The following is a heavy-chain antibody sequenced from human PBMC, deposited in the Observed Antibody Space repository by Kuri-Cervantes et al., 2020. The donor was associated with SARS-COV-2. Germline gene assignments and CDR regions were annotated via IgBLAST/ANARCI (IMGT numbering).Heavy chain of an antibody. J-gene: IGHJ6*02. CDR2: IRYDGSNK. V-gene: IGHV3-30*02. Sequence: GESLKISCAASGFTFSSYWMHWVRQAPGKGLEWVAFIRYDGSNKYYADSVKGRFTISRDNSKNTLYLQMNSLRAEDTAVYYCARLESSSSYYYYYGMDVWGQGTTVTVSS. D-gene: IGHD6-6*01. CDR3: ARLESSSSYYYYYGMDV. CDR1: GFTFSSYW.